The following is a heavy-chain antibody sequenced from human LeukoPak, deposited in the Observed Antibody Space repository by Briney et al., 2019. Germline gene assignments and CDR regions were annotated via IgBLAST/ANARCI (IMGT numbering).Heavy chain of an antibody. CDR3: ARDHYGDYVAAFDI. Sequence: GGSLRLSCAASGFTFSSYSMNWVRQAPGKGLEWVSSISSSSSYIYYADSVEGRFTISRDNAKNSLYLQMNSLRAEDTAVYYCARDHYGDYVAAFDIWGQGTMVTVSS. CDR1: GFTFSSYS. V-gene: IGHV3-21*01. D-gene: IGHD4-17*01. CDR2: ISSSSSYI. J-gene: IGHJ3*02.